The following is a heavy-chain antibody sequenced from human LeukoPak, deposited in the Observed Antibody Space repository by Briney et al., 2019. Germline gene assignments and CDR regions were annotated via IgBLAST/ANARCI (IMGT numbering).Heavy chain of an antibody. CDR2: IYTSGST. J-gene: IGHJ6*03. CDR1: GGSISSGGYY. CDR3: ARDRVGIAARPNYYYYMDV. V-gene: IGHV4-61*02. Sequence: PSETLSLTCAVSGGSISSGGYYWSWIRQPAGKGLEWIGRIYTSGSTNYNPSLKSRVTISVDTSKNQFSLKLSSVTAADTAVYYCARDRVGIAARPNYYYYMDVWGKGTTVTVSS. D-gene: IGHD6-6*01.